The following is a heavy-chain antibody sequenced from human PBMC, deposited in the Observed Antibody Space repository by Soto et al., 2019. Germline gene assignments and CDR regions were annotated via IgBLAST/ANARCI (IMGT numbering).Heavy chain of an antibody. J-gene: IGHJ4*02. V-gene: IGHV4-31*03. Sequence: SETLSLTCTVSGGSISSGGYYWSWIRQHPGKGLEWIGYIYYSGSTYYNPSLKSRVTISVDTSKNQFSLKLSSVTAADTAVYYCVRAPRSSWYLLWGQGTLLTVSS. CDR3: VRAPRSSWYLL. CDR2: IYYSGST. D-gene: IGHD6-13*01. CDR1: GGSISSGGYY.